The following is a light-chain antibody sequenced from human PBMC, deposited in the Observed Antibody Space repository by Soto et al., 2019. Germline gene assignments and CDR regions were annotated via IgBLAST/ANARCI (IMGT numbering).Light chain of an antibody. CDR2: KAS. CDR1: QTISSW. CDR3: HHYNSYSEA. Sequence: ITMTASASTRSGSVGDSVTLTCRASQTISSWLAWYQQKPGKAPKLLIYKASTLKSGVPSRFSGSGSGTEFTLTISSLQPDDFATYYCHHYNSYSEAFGQGTKADIK. V-gene: IGKV1-5*03. J-gene: IGKJ1*01.